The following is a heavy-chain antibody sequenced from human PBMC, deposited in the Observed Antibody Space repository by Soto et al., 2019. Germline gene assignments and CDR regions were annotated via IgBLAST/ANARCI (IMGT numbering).Heavy chain of an antibody. CDR3: PKSRDPRFDY. V-gene: IGHV3-23*01. CDR2: IGATETIT. CDR1: GFTCNHNS. Sequence: EVQLLELGGDLVQPGGSLRLSWAASGFTCNHNSMCWVRQAPGKGLELVASIGATETITFYADSVKGRFTISRDNSNSTVSRQMRSLGDDDTAVYYCPKSRDPRFDYWGQGALVTVCS. J-gene: IGHJ4*02.